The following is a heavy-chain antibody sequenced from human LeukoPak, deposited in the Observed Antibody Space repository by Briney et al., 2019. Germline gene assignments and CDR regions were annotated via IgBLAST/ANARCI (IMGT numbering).Heavy chain of an antibody. J-gene: IGHJ3*02. CDR2: ISYDGSNK. D-gene: IGHD3-9*01. Sequence: PGGSLRLSCAASGFTFSSYAMHWVRQAPGKGLEWVALISYDGSNKYYADSVKGRFTISRDNSKNTLYLQMNSLRAEDTAVYYCARDHPSSGWDSPDAFDIWGQGTMVTVSS. CDR3: ARDHPSSGWDSPDAFDI. V-gene: IGHV3-30-3*01. CDR1: GFTFSSYA.